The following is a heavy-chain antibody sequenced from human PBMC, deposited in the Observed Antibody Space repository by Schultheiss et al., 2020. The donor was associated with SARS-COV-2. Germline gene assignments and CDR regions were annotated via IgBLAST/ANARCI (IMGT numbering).Heavy chain of an antibody. V-gene: IGHV5-51*01. CDR3: ARPTWAYSTGFYPIHFDS. Sequence: GESLKISCQGSGYSFSRKWIGWVRQMPGKGLEWMGIIFPYDSDIKYSPSFQGQVTISADKSISTAYLQWSSLKASDTAMYYCARPTWAYSTGFYPIHFDSWGQGTLVTVSS. CDR2: IFPYDSDI. J-gene: IGHJ4*02. CDR1: GYSFSRKW. D-gene: IGHD3-22*01.